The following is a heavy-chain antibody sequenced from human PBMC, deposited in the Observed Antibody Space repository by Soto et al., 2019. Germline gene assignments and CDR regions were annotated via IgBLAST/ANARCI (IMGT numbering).Heavy chain of an antibody. J-gene: IGHJ4*02. CDR1: GFTFSNYA. V-gene: IGHV3-23*01. CDR2: VSGSGGST. D-gene: IGHD6-19*01. Sequence: EVQLLESGGGLVQPGGSLRLSCAASGFTFSNYAISWVRQAPGKGLEWVSAVSGSGGSTYYADSVKGRFTISRDNSKSTLSLQVNSLRAEDTAVYYCAREPLGVGVAGRSTYFDFWGQGALVTVSS. CDR3: AREPLGVGVAGRSTYFDF.